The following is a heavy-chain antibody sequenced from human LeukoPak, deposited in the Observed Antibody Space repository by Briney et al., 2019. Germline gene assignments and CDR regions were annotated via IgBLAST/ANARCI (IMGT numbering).Heavy chain of an antibody. CDR2: VRPKNTGA. D-gene: IGHD2-2*01. CDR1: GNTLTGFY. CDR3: ARGGRDTSPYNWFDP. J-gene: IGHJ5*02. V-gene: IGHV1-2*06. Sequence: GASVKVFCKSFGNTLTGFYLHWLRQAPGQGLEWMGRVRPKNTGATYSQKFQGRVTMTRDTAMNTAYMELSGLKSDDTATYYCARGGRDTSPYNWFDPWGQGTLVTVSS.